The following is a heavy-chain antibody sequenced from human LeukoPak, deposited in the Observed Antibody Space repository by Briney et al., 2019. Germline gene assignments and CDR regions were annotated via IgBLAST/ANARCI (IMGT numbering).Heavy chain of an antibody. CDR1: GFSISDYY. CDR3: ATGSQIREADY. J-gene: IGHJ4*02. CDR2: ISGSSKYI. Sequence: GGSLRLSCAASGFSISDYYMGWIRQGPGEGLEWVSYISGSSKYISYADSVKGRFTISRDNAKQSLSLQMNGLRAEDTAVYYCATGSQIREADYWGQGTLVTVSS. V-gene: IGHV3-11*01. D-gene: IGHD3-10*01.